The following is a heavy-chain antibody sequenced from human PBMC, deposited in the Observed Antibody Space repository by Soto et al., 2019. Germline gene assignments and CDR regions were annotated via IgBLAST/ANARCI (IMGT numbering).Heavy chain of an antibody. CDR1: GYTFTGYY. Sequence: ASVKVSCKASGYTFTGYYMHCVRQAPGQGLEWMGWINPNSGGTNYAQKFQGRVTMTRDTSISTAYMELSRLRSDDTAVYYCARVPRPNTVWFDPWGQGTLVTVSS. CDR2: INPNSGGT. CDR3: ARVPRPNTVWFDP. V-gene: IGHV1-2*02. J-gene: IGHJ5*02. D-gene: IGHD4-17*01.